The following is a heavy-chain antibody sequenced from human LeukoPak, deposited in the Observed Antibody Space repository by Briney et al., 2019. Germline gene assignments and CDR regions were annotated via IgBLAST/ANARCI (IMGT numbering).Heavy chain of an antibody. Sequence: PGGSLRLSCAASGFTFSDYYMSWIRQAPGKGLEWVSYISSSGSAIYYADSVKGRFTISRDNAENSLYLQMNSLRAEDTAVYYCARARYDSSGYYPILDYWGQGTLVTVSS. D-gene: IGHD3-22*01. V-gene: IGHV3-11*04. J-gene: IGHJ4*02. CDR2: ISSSGSAI. CDR1: GFTFSDYY. CDR3: ARARYDSSGYYPILDY.